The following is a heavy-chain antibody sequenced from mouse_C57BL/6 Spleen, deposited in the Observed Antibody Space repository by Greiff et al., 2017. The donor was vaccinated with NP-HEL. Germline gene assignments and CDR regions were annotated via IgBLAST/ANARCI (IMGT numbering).Heavy chain of an antibody. J-gene: IGHJ2*01. CDR1: GYTFTSYN. Sequence: QVQLQQSGAELVRPGASVKMSCKASGYTFTSYNMHWVKQTPRQGLEWIGAIYPGNGDTSYNQKFKGKATLTVDKSSSTAYMQLSRLASEDSAVYFCARSEDCNYGGYYFDYWGQGTTLTVSS. V-gene: IGHV1-12*01. CDR3: ARSEDCNYGGYYFDY. CDR2: IYPGNGDT. D-gene: IGHD2-1*01.